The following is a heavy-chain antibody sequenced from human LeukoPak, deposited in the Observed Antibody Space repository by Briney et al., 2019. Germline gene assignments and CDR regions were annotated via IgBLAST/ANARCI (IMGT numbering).Heavy chain of an antibody. CDR3: ASRIRSSSSYYYYYYGMDV. J-gene: IGHJ6*02. D-gene: IGHD6-13*01. V-gene: IGHV3-74*01. Sequence: GGSLRLSCAASGFTFSSYWMHWVRQAPGKGPVWVSRINNDGSGTTYADSVKGRFTISRDDAKNTLYLQMNSLRAEDTAVYYCASRIRSSSSYYYYYYGMDVWGQGTTVTVSS. CDR1: GFTFSSYW. CDR2: INNDGSGT.